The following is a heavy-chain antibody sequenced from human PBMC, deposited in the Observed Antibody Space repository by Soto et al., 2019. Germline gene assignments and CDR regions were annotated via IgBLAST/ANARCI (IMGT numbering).Heavy chain of an antibody. CDR1: GFTFSSYG. Sequence: GGSLRLSCAASGFTFSSYGMHWVRQAPGKGLEWVAVIWYDGSNKYYADSVKGRFTISRDNSKNTLYLQMNSLRAEDTAVYYCARPQPRITMIVVVEGAFDIWGQGTMVTVSS. D-gene: IGHD3-22*01. J-gene: IGHJ3*02. CDR3: ARPQPRITMIVVVEGAFDI. V-gene: IGHV3-33*01. CDR2: IWYDGSNK.